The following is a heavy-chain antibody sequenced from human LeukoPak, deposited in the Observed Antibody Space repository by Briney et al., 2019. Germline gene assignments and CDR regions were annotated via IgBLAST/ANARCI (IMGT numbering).Heavy chain of an antibody. CDR2: INHSGST. CDR1: GGSFSGYY. V-gene: IGHV4-34*01. Sequence: PSETLSLTCAVYGGSFSGYYWSWIRQPPGKGLEWLGEINHSGSTNYNPPLQRRVTISVDTSKTQFSLKLSSVTAADTAVYYCAGRYCSSTSCYFHYYYGMDVWGKGTTVTVSS. J-gene: IGHJ6*04. D-gene: IGHD2-2*01. CDR3: AGRYCSSTSCYFHYYYGMDV.